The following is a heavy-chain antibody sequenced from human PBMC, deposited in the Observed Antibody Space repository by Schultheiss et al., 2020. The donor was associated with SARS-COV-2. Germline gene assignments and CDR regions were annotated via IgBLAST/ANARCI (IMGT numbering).Heavy chain of an antibody. D-gene: IGHD6-19*01. CDR1: GGTFSSYA. V-gene: IGHV1-69*05. Sequence: SVKVSCKASGGTFSSYAISWVRQAPGQGLEWMGGIIPIFGTANYAQKFQGRVTMTRNTSISTAYMELSSLRSEDTAVYYCARGVRYSSGTYAFDIWGQGTMVTVSS. CDR2: IIPIFGTA. CDR3: ARGVRYSSGTYAFDI. J-gene: IGHJ3*02.